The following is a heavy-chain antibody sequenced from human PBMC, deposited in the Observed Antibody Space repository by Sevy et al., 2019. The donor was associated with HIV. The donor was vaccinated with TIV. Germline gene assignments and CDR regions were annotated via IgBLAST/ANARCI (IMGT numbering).Heavy chain of an antibody. V-gene: IGHV4-39*01. CDR2: IYYSGST. Sequence: SETLSLTCTVSGGSISSRSYYWGWIRQPPGKGLEWIGSIYYSGSTYYNPSLKSRVTISVDTSKNQFSLKLSSVTAADTAVYYCARYMVRGPINWFDPWGQGTLVTVSS. CDR3: ARYMVRGPINWFDP. CDR1: GGSISSRSYY. D-gene: IGHD3-10*01. J-gene: IGHJ5*02.